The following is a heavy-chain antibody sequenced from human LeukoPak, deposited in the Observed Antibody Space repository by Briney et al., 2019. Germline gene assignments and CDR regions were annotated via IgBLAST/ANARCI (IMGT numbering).Heavy chain of an antibody. D-gene: IGHD3-9*01. V-gene: IGHV4-30-4*08. J-gene: IGHJ4*02. CDR1: GGSISSGDYY. CDR2: IYYSGST. CDR3: ASSEASGVIITPRAI. Sequence: SETLSLTCTVSGGSISSGDYYWSWIRQPPGKGLEWIGYIYYSGSTYYNPSLKSRVTISVDTSKNQFSLKLSSVTAADTAVYYCASSEASGVIITPRAIWGQGTLVTVSS.